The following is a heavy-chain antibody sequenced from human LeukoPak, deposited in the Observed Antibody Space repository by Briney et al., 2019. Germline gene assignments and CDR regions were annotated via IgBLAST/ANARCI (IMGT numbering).Heavy chain of an antibody. CDR2: IKSKTDGGTT. Sequence: KPGGSLRLSCAASGFTFSNAWMSWVRPAPGKGLEWVGRIKSKTDGGTTDYAAPVKGRFTISRDDSKNTLYLQMNSLKTEDTAVYYCTTGAMTTVNPFDYWGQGTLVTVSS. D-gene: IGHD4-17*01. CDR1: GFTFSNAW. V-gene: IGHV3-15*01. J-gene: IGHJ4*02. CDR3: TTGAMTTVNPFDY.